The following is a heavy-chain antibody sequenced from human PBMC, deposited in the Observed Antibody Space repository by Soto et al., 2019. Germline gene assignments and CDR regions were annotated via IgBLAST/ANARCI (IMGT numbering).Heavy chain of an antibody. CDR3: ARDLPYDFWSGYVYYYYGMDV. Sequence: ASVKVSCKASGYTFTGYYMHWVRQAPGQGLEWMGWINPNSGGTNYAQKFQGRVTMTRDTSISTAYMELSRLRPDDTAVYYCARDLPYDFWSGYVYYYYGMDVWGQGTTVTVSS. CDR2: INPNSGGT. J-gene: IGHJ6*02. D-gene: IGHD3-3*01. CDR1: GYTFTGYY. V-gene: IGHV1-2*02.